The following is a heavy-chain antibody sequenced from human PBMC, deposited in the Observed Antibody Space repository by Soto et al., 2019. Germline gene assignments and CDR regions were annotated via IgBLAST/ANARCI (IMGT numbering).Heavy chain of an antibody. V-gene: IGHV1-46*01. Sequence: ASVKVSCKASGYTFTSYYMHWVRQAPGQGLEWMGIINPSGGSTSYAQRFQGRVTMTRDTSTSTVYMELSSLRSEDTAVYYCAREPTTVTYGMDVWGQGTTVTVSS. J-gene: IGHJ6*02. D-gene: IGHD4-4*01. CDR1: GYTFTSYY. CDR2: INPSGGST. CDR3: AREPTTVTYGMDV.